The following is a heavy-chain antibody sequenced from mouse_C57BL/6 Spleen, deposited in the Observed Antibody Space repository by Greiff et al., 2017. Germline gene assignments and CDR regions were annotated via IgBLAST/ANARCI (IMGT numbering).Heavy chain of an antibody. CDR2: IYPGSGYP. D-gene: IGHD3-2*02. J-gene: IGHJ4*01. CDR1: GYSFTSYY. Sequence: VQLQQSGPELVQPGASVQISCKASGYSFTSYYIHCVKQRPGQGLEWIGWIYPGSGYPKYNEKLKGQATLTAYTSSSTAYMQLSSLTSEDSAVYYCASEEGSGLSYAMDYWGQGTSVTVSS. V-gene: IGHV1-66*01. CDR3: ASEEGSGLSYAMDY.